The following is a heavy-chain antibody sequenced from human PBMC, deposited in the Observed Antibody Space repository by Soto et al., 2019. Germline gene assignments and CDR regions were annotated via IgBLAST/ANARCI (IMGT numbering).Heavy chain of an antibody. CDR2: ISAYHGYT. V-gene: IGHV1-18*01. CDR1: GYTFTTYG. D-gene: IGHD1-20*01. Sequence: ASVKVSCKASGYTFTTYGISWVRQAPGQGVEWMGWISAYHGYTNYAQKLQGRVTMTTDTSTSTAYMELRSLRSDDTAVYFCAREVTGTDDAFDVGGQGTRGTVSS. CDR3: AREVTGTDDAFDV. J-gene: IGHJ3*01.